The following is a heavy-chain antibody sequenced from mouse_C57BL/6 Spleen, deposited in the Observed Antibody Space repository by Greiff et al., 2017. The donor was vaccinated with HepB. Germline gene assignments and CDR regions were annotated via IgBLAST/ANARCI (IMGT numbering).Heavy chain of an antibody. V-gene: IGHV1-63*01. CDR3: ARGGFYYGSSYGGAMDY. D-gene: IGHD1-1*01. CDR1: GYTFTNYW. CDR2: IYPGGGYT. Sequence: VQLQQSGAELVRPGTSVKMSCKASGYTFTNYWIGWAKQRPGHGLEWIGDIYPGGGYTNYNEKFKGKATLTADKSSSTAYMQFSSLTSEDSAIYYCARGGFYYGSSYGGAMDYWGQGTSVTVSS. J-gene: IGHJ4*01.